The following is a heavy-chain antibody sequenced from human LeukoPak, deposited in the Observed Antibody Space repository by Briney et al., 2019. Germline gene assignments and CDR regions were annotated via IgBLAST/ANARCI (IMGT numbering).Heavy chain of an antibody. CDR1: GFTLSSYS. CDR2: ISRSSAYI. Sequence: GGSLRLSCAASGFTLSSYSMNWVRQAPGKGLEWVSSISRSSAYIYYADSVKGRFTISIDNSKNTLYLQMNSLRAEDTAVYYCARRAGAYTHPYDYWGQGTLVTVSS. CDR3: ARRAGAYTHPYDY. V-gene: IGHV3-21*04. J-gene: IGHJ4*02. D-gene: IGHD3-16*01.